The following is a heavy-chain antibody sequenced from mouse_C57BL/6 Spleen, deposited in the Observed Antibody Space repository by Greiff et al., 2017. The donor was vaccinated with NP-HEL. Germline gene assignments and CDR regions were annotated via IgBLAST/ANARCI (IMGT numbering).Heavy chain of an antibody. V-gene: IGHV1-54*01. J-gene: IGHJ3*01. CDR2: INPGSGGT. Sequence: QVQLQQSGAELVRPGTSVKVSYKASGYAFTNYLIEWVKQRPGQGLEWIGVINPGSGGTNYNEKFKGKATLTADKSSSTAYMQLSSLTSEDSAVYFCARDSSYWFAYWGQGTLVTVSA. CDR3: ARDSSYWFAY. D-gene: IGHD1-1*01. CDR1: GYAFTNYL.